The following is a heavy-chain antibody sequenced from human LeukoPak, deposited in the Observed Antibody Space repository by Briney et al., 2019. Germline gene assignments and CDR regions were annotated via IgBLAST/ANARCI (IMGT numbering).Heavy chain of an antibody. CDR2: ISSSSSTI. CDR1: GFTFSSYS. D-gene: IGHD4-17*01. CDR3: APMTTVSTV. J-gene: IGHJ4*02. V-gene: IGHV3-48*02. Sequence: PGGSLRLSCAASGFTFSSYSMNWVRQAPGKGLEWVSYISSSSSTIYYEDSVKGRFTISRDNAKNPLYLQMNSLRDEDTAVYYCAPMTTVSTVWGQGTLVTVSS.